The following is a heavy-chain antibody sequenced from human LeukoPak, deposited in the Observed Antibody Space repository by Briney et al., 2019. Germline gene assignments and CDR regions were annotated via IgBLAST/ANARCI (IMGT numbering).Heavy chain of an antibody. V-gene: IGHV3-23*01. J-gene: IGHJ4*02. CDR3: AEDQRWESPHYLDS. D-gene: IGHD1-26*01. CDR2: ISGSGGST. CDR1: GFTFSSYA. Sequence: GGSLRLSCAASGFTFSSYAMSWVRQAPGKGLEWVSAISGSGGSTYYADSVKGRFTISRDNSKNTLYVQMNSLRDEDTALYYCAEDQRWESPHYLDSWGQGTLVTVSS.